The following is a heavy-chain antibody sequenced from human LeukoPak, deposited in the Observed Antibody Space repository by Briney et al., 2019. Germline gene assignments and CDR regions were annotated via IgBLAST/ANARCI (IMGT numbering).Heavy chain of an antibody. D-gene: IGHD3-22*01. CDR1: GFTFSSYA. CDR3: AKGRVGHSPGYYYGNDAFDI. V-gene: IGHV3-23*01. Sequence: GGSLRLSCAASGFTFSSYAMTWVRQAPGKGLEWGSTISGSGDIIYYADSVKGRFTTSRDNPKNTLYLQMNSLRAEDTAVYYCAKGRVGHSPGYYYGNDAFDIWGQGTMVTVSS. CDR2: ISGSGDII. J-gene: IGHJ3*02.